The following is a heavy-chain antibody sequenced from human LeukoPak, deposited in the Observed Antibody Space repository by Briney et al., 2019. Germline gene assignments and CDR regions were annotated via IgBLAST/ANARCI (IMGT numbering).Heavy chain of an antibody. J-gene: IGHJ4*02. Sequence: SETLSLTCSVSGFSIGTGYYWSWIRQPAGKGLEWIGRIYTSGSTNYNPSLKSRVTMSVDTSKNQFSLKLSSVTAADTAVYYCARDATIFGVVSHFDYWGQGTLVTVSS. CDR2: IYTSGST. D-gene: IGHD3-3*01. CDR3: ARDATIFGVVSHFDY. CDR1: GFSIGTGYY. V-gene: IGHV4-4*07.